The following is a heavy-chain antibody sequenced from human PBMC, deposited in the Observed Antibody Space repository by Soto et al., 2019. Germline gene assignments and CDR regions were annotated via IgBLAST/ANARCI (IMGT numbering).Heavy chain of an antibody. V-gene: IGHV3-23*01. Sequence: GGSLRLSCATSGFSFNNYAMNWVRQAPGQGLDWVSTISGSGGSTFYADSVRGRFTISRDNSKNTVSLQMNSLRAEDTAVYYRATPSGLAPAGGSPVYWYPGTLLTV. D-gene: IGHD6-13*01. CDR3: ATPSGLAPAGGSPVY. CDR2: ISGSGGST. CDR1: GFSFNNYA. J-gene: IGHJ4*02.